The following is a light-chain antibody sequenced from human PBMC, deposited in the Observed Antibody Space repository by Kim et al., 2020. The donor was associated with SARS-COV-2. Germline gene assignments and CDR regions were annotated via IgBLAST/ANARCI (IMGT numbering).Light chain of an antibody. CDR2: EDN. J-gene: IGLJ2*01. CDR3: QWDDSSNHMI. Sequence: KTVTISCSRTSGSIASNFVQWYQQRPGSAPTPVIYEDNQRPSGVPDRCSGSIDSSSNSASLTISGLKTEDEADYYCQWDDSSNHMIFGGGTQLTVL. CDR1: SGSIASNF. V-gene: IGLV6-57*03.